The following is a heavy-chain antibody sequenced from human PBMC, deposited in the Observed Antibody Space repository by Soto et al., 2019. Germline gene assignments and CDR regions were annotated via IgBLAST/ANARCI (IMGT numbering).Heavy chain of an antibody. CDR3: ARRSYNDYYYYGIDV. V-gene: IGHV5-51*01. CDR1: GYIFTNYW. J-gene: IGHJ6*02. Sequence: GESLKISCKGSGYIFTNYWIGWVRQMPGKGLEWVGVVYPADSDTRYSPSFQGQVTISADKSISTAYLQWNSPKASDTAVFYCARRSYNDYYYYGIDVWGQGTTVTVS. CDR2: VYPADSDT. D-gene: IGHD1-26*01.